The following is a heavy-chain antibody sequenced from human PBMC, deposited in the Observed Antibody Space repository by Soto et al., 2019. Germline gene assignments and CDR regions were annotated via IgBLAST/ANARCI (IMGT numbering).Heavy chain of an antibody. J-gene: IGHJ6*02. V-gene: IGHV3-11*06. CDR2: ISSSGPYT. CDR3: AKAPGSMVRGYGMDV. Sequence: QVQLVESGGGLVQPGGSLRLSCAASGFTFNDYYMNWVRQTPGKGLEWVSYISSSGPYTKYGDSVKGRFTISRDNAKNSLYLQMRSLRVEDTAVYYCAKAPGSMVRGYGMDVWGQGTTVTVSS. D-gene: IGHD3-10*01. CDR1: GFTFNDYY.